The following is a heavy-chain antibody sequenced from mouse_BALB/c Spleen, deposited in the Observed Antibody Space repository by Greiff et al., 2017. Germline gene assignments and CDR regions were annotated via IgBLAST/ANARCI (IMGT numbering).Heavy chain of an antibody. J-gene: IGHJ2*01. D-gene: IGHD2-14*01. CDR2: INPSSGYT. V-gene: IGHV1-4*01. CDR3: ARLGYYFDY. Sequence: VQVVESGAELARPGASVKMSCKASGYTFTSYTMHWVKQRPGQGLEWIGYINPSSGYTNYNQKFKDKATLTADKSSSTAYMQLSSLTSEDSAVYYCARLGYYFDYWGQGTTLTVSS. CDR1: GYTFTSYT.